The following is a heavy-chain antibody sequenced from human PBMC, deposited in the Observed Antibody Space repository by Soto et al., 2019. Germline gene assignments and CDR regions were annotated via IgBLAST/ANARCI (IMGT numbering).Heavy chain of an antibody. D-gene: IGHD2-2*01. J-gene: IGHJ6*03. CDR3: TRASNLVVPAAIVLYYYYYMDV. CDR2: IRSKANSYAT. V-gene: IGHV3-73*01. CDR1: GFTFSGSA. Sequence: GGSLRLSCAASGFTFSGSAMHWVRQASGKGLEWVGRIRSKANSYATAYAASVKGRFTISRDDSKNTAYLQMNSLKTEDTAVYYCTRASNLVVPAAIVLYYYYYMDVWGKGTTVTVSS.